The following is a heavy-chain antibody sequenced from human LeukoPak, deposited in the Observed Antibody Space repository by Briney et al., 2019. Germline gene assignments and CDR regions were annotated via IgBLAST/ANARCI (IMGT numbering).Heavy chain of an antibody. CDR3: ARDYDFWSGYSPFDY. CDR1: GGTFSSYA. Sequence: VASVKVSCKASGGTFSSYAISWVRQAPGQGLEWMGWISAYNGNTNYARKLQGRVTMTTDTSTSTAYMELRSLRSDDTAVYYCARDYDFWSGYSPFDYWGQGTLVPVSS. J-gene: IGHJ4*02. CDR2: ISAYNGNT. D-gene: IGHD3-3*01. V-gene: IGHV1-18*01.